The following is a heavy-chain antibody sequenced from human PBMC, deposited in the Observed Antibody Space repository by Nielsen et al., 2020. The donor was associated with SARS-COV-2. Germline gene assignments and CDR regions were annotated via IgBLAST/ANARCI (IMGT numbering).Heavy chain of an antibody. CDR1: GYTFTSYG. J-gene: IGHJ6*02. CDR3: AREPDPKFWSGYYTVPSLGMKYYYYGMDV. V-gene: IGHV1-18*01. CDR2: ISAYNGNT. D-gene: IGHD3-3*01. Sequence: ASVKVSCKASGYTFTSYGISWVRQAPGQGLEWMGWISAYNGNTNYAQKLQGRVTMTTDTSTSTAYMELRSLRSDDTAVYYCAREPDPKFWSGYYTVPSLGMKYYYYGMDVWGQGTTVTVSS.